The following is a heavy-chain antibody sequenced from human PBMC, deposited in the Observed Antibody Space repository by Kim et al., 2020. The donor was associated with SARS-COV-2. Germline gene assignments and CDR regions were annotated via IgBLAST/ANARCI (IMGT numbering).Heavy chain of an antibody. CDR2: ISSSSSTI. Sequence: GGSLRLSCAASGFTFSSYSMNWVRQAPGKGLEWVSYISSSSSTIYYADSVKGRFTISRDNAKNSLYLQMNSLRDEDTAVYYCARVLFKSSYYYDSSGYRAPLGYWGQGTLVTVSS. CDR1: GFTFSSYS. D-gene: IGHD3-22*01. V-gene: IGHV3-48*02. J-gene: IGHJ4*02. CDR3: ARVLFKSSYYYDSSGYRAPLGY.